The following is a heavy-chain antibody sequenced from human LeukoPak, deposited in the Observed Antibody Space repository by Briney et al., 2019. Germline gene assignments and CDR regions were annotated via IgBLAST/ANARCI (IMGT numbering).Heavy chain of an antibody. J-gene: IGHJ2*01. Sequence: PGGSLRLSCAASGFTFSSYGMHWVRQAPGKGLEWVAVIWYDGSNKYYADSVKGRFTISRDNSKNTLYLQMNSLRAEDTAVYYCARDRSRRLPDYSNYGPNWYFDLWGRGTLVTVSS. CDR2: IWYDGSNK. V-gene: IGHV3-33*01. CDR3: ARDRSRRLPDYSNYGPNWYFDL. CDR1: GFTFSSYG. D-gene: IGHD4-4*01.